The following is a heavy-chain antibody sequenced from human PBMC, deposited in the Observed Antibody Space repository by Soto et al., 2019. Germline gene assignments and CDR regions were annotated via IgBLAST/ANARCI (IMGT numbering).Heavy chain of an antibody. CDR3: ARAINDFWSGFSYYFDY. V-gene: IGHV4-31*03. D-gene: IGHD3-3*01. Sequence: QVQLQESGPGLVKPSQTLSLTCTVSGDSISSGGYYWTWVRQHPGKGLEWIGYMYYSGIAYYNPSLKSRVNISVDTSKNQFSLRLSSVTAADKAVYYCARAINDFWSGFSYYFDYWGQGTLVTVSS. CDR2: MYYSGIA. CDR1: GDSISSGGYY. J-gene: IGHJ4*02.